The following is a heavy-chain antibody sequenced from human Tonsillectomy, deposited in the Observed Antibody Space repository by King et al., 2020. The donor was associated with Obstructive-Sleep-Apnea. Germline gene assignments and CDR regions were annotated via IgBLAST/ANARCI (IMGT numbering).Heavy chain of an antibody. D-gene: IGHD2-21*02. CDR1: GFTFSSYA. CDR3: ARDSIPYCGGDCYLPPY. J-gene: IGHJ4*02. V-gene: IGHV3-30*04. Sequence: VQLVESGGGVVQPGRSLRLSCAASGFTFSSYAMHWVRQAPGKGLEWVAVISYDGSNKYYADSVKGRFPISRDNSKNTLYLQMNSLRAEDTAVYYCARDSIPYCGGDCYLPPYWGQGTLVTVSS. CDR2: ISYDGSNK.